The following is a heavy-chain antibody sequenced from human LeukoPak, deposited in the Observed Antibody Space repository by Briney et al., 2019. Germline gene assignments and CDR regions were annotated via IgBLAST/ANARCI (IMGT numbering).Heavy chain of an antibody. Sequence: PGGSLRLSCAASGFTFSSYSMNWVRQAPGKGLEWVSSIGSSSSYIYYADSVKGRFTISRDNAKNSLYLQLNSLRAEDTAVYYCARDQSVQNVHSLPLQDNWFDPWGQGTLVTVSS. CDR1: GFTFSSYS. D-gene: IGHD5/OR15-5a*01. J-gene: IGHJ5*02. V-gene: IGHV3-21*01. CDR3: ARDQSVQNVHSLPLQDNWFDP. CDR2: IGSSSSYI.